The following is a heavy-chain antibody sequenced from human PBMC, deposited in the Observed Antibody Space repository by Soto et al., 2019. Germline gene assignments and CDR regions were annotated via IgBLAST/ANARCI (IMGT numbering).Heavy chain of an antibody. J-gene: IGHJ6*02. Sequence: QVQMVESGGGVVQPGRSLRLSCAASGFTFSSYGMHWVRQAPGKRLEWVAVISYDGSNKYYADSVKGRFTISRDNSKNTLYLQRNSLRAEDTAVYYCAKDLNYYDYYDGMDVWGQGTTVTVSS. D-gene: IGHD1-1*01. CDR1: GFTFSSYG. V-gene: IGHV3-30*18. CDR2: ISYDGSNK. CDR3: AKDLNYYDYYDGMDV.